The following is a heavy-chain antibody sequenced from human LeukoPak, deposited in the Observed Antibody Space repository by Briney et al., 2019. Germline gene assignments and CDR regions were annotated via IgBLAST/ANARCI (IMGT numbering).Heavy chain of an antibody. CDR1: GGSISSSSYY. V-gene: IGHV4-39*01. J-gene: IGHJ4*02. Sequence: SETLSLTCTVSGGSISSSSYYWGWIRQPPGKGLEWIGSIYYSGSTYYNPSPKSRVTISVDTSKNQFSLKLSSVTAADTAVYYCARNSVPTRIVGATRYFDYWGQGTLVTVSS. CDR3: ARNSVPTRIVGATRYFDY. D-gene: IGHD1-26*01. CDR2: IYYSGST.